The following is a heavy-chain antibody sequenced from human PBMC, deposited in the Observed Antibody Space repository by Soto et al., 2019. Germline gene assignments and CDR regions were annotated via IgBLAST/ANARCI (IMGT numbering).Heavy chain of an antibody. CDR2: IYPGDSDT. Sequence: GESLKISCKGSGYSFTSYWIGWVRQMPGKGLEWMGIIYPGDSDTRYSPSFQGQVTISADKSISTAYLQWSSLKASDTAMYYCARLGSSAEYYHGMDVWGQGTTVTVSS. CDR1: GYSFTSYW. D-gene: IGHD6-13*01. CDR3: ARLGSSAEYYHGMDV. J-gene: IGHJ6*02. V-gene: IGHV5-51*01.